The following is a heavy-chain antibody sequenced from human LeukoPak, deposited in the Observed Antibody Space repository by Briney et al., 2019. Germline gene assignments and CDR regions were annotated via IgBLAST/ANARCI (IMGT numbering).Heavy chain of an antibody. J-gene: IGHJ6*02. D-gene: IGHD5-12*01. CDR3: ARERRRWLRMAYYYYGMDV. CDR2: INTNTGNP. Sequence: ASVKVSCKASGYTFTSYAMNWVRQSPGQGLEWMGWINTNTGNPTYAQGFTVRFVFSLDTSVSTAYLQISSLKAEDSAVYYCARERRRWLRMAYYYYGMDVWGQGTTVTVSS. CDR1: GYTFTSYA. V-gene: IGHV7-4-1*02.